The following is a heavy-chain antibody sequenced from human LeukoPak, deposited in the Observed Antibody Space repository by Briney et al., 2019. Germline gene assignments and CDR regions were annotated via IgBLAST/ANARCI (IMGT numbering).Heavy chain of an antibody. CDR1: GFTFSSYA. D-gene: IGHD3-22*01. Sequence: GGSLRLSCAASGFTFSSYAMSWVRQAPGKGLEWVSAISGSGGSTYYADSVKGRFTISRDNSKKTLYLQMNSLRDEDTAVYYCAKEQAYFYDSSGPPDWFADWGQGTLVTVSS. J-gene: IGHJ4*02. CDR3: AKEQAYFYDSSGPPDWFAD. V-gene: IGHV3-23*01. CDR2: ISGSGGST.